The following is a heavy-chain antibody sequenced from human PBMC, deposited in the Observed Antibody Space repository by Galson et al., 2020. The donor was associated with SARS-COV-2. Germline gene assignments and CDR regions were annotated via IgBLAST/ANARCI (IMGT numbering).Heavy chain of an antibody. CDR2: VYPSGTT. J-gene: IGHJ2*01. V-gene: IGHV4-38-2*02. Sequence: SETLSLTCTVSGYSVSTTNYWGWVRQPPGRGLERIGSVYPSGTTYYNPSLKSRVTISVDTSKNQFSLRLDSVTAADTALYYCVRQGVNMVVLVTVPGWYFDLWGRCTLVTVSS. CDR1: GYSVSTTNY. CDR3: VRQGVNMVVLVTVPGWYFDL. D-gene: IGHD3-22*01.